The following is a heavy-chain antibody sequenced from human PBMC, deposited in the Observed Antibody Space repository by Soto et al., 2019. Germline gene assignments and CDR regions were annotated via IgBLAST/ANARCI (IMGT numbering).Heavy chain of an antibody. Sequence: SVKVSCKASGCTFSSYAISWVRQAPGQGLEWMGGIIPIFGTANYAQKFQGRVTITADESTSTAYMELSSLRSEDTAVYYCAVYCSGGSCYLVSNNWFEPWGQGTLVNVSS. V-gene: IGHV1-69*13. D-gene: IGHD2-15*01. CDR1: GCTFSSYA. CDR3: AVYCSGGSCYLVSNNWFEP. J-gene: IGHJ5*02. CDR2: IIPIFGTA.